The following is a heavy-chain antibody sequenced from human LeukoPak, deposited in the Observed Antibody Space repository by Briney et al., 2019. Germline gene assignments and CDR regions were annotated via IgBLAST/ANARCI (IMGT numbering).Heavy chain of an antibody. D-gene: IGHD3-10*01. Sequence: SETLSLTCTVSGGSISSYYWSWIRQPPGKGQEWIGDIYYSGNTNYNPSLKSRVTISVDTSKNQFSLKLSSVTAADTAVYYCARAEVLPDYYAISGGFDYWGQGTLVTVSS. CDR3: ARAEVLPDYYAISGGFDY. CDR1: GGSISSYY. J-gene: IGHJ4*02. V-gene: IGHV4-59*12. CDR2: IYYSGNT.